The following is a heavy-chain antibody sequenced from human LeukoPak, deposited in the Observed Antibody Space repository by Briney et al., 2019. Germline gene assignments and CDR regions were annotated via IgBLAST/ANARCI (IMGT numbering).Heavy chain of an antibody. CDR2: INPNSGGT. CDR1: GYTFTGYH. CDR3: AREGSIVVVAYYFDY. J-gene: IGHJ4*02. Sequence: ASVKVSCKASGYTFTGYHIHWVRQAPGQGLEWVGWINPNSGGTNYAQKFEGRVTMTRDMSTSTVYMELSSLRSEDTAVYYCAREGSIVVVAYYFDYWGQGTLVTVSS. V-gene: IGHV1-2*02. D-gene: IGHD2-15*01.